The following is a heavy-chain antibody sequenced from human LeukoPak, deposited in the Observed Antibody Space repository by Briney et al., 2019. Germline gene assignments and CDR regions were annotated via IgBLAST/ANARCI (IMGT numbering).Heavy chain of an antibody. Sequence: PGGSLSLTCAASGFTFSSNWLSWGRQGQPKGQELVANRKQDGSEKYDVVYVKGRFTISRDNDKNSLYLQMNSLRAEDTAVYYCARDLHYGSGSYYPSSYYYGMDVWGQGTTVTVSS. CDR2: RKQDGSEK. V-gene: IGHV3-7*01. J-gene: IGHJ6*02. CDR3: ARDLHYGSGSYYPSSYYYGMDV. CDR1: GFTFSSNW. D-gene: IGHD3-10*01.